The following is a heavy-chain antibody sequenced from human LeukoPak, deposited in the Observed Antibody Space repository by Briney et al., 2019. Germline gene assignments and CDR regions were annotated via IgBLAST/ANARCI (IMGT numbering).Heavy chain of an antibody. D-gene: IGHD3-9*01. J-gene: IGHJ3*02. V-gene: IGHV3-23*01. CDR1: GFTFSSYG. CDR3: SKCIDDWDHPHAFDI. Sequence: GGSLRLSCAASGFTFSSYGMSWVRQNPGKGLECVSSVTGSGVRKYYADSVKGRFTISRDNSKNTLYLQMNSLRVADTAVYYCSKCIDDWDHPHAFDISGQGTMVTVSP. CDR2: VTGSGVRK.